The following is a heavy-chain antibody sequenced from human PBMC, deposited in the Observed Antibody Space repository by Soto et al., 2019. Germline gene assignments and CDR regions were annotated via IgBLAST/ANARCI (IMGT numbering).Heavy chain of an antibody. V-gene: IGHV3-30*03. CDR1: GFTFSNYG. Sequence: PGGSLRLSCAASGFTFSNYGIHWVRQAPGKGLEWVAFISYDGSNTFYADSVKGRFTISRDNSKNTLYLQVNSLRAEDTAVYYCAAEGTYSGDAFDVWGQGTMVTVSS. J-gene: IGHJ3*01. CDR3: AAEGTYSGDAFDV. D-gene: IGHD3-10*01. CDR2: ISYDGSNT.